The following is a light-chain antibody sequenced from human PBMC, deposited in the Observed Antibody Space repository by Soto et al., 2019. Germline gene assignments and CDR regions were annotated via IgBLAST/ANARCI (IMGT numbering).Light chain of an antibody. V-gene: IGKV3-11*01. CDR3: QQRSNWPCT. CDR1: QSVSSH. Sequence: EIVLTQSPATLSLSPGERATLSCRASQSVSSHLAWYQQKPGQAPRLLIYDASNRATGIPARFSGSGSGTDFTFTISSLEPEDFAVYYCQQRSNWPCTFGQGTKVDIK. CDR2: DAS. J-gene: IGKJ1*01.